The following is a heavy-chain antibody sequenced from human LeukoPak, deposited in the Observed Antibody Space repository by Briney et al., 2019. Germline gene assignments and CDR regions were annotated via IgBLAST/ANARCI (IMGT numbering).Heavy chain of an antibody. CDR1: GGSFSGYY. Sequence: SETLSLTCAVYGGSFSGYYWSWIRQPPGKGLEWIGYIYYTGTTNYNPSLKSRVTISVDTSKNQFSLKVSSVTAADTGVYYCARENVISIDYWGQGTLVTVSS. J-gene: IGHJ4*02. V-gene: IGHV4-59*01. D-gene: IGHD3-9*01. CDR2: IYYTGTT. CDR3: ARENVISIDY.